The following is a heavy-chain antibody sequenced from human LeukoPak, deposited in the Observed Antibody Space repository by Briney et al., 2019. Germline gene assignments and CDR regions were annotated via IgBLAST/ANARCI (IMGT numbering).Heavy chain of an antibody. CDR2: IYNSGST. CDR3: ARNQAVAGNHGAMDI. D-gene: IGHD6-19*01. Sequence: MTSETLSLTCNVSGGSISSSTYYWGWIRQPPGKGLEWIGSIYNSGSTYYNPSLKSRVTIAVDTSKNQFSLKLSSVTAVDTAVYYCARNQAVAGNHGAMDIWGQGTMVTVSS. J-gene: IGHJ3*02. V-gene: IGHV4-39*07. CDR1: GGSISSSTYY.